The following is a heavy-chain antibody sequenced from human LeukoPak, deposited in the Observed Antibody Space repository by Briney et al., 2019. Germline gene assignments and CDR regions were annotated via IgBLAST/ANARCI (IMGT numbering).Heavy chain of an antibody. D-gene: IGHD1-1*01. CDR1: GGSISNSDYY. J-gene: IGHJ3*01. CDR2: IYASGTS. Sequence: SETPSLTCTVSGGSISNSDYYWSWIRQPAGKGLEWIGRIYASGTSASINSNPSLKSRVTISLDRSKNQVSLILSSVTAADTAVYYCARDYRLEGAFDFWGQGTMVTVSS. V-gene: IGHV4-61*02. CDR3: ARDYRLEGAFDF.